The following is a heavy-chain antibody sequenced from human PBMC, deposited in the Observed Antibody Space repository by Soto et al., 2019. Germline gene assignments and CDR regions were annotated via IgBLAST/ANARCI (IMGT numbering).Heavy chain of an antibody. D-gene: IGHD2-2*01. J-gene: IGHJ4*02. CDR1: GYSFTSYW. V-gene: IGHV1-3*01. Sequence: GESLKISCKGSGYSFTSYWISWVRQAPGQRLEWMGWINAGNGNTKYSQKFQGRVTITRDTSASTAYMELSSLRSEDTAVYYCARDGYQLPEYFDYWGQGTLVTVSS. CDR3: ARDGYQLPEYFDY. CDR2: INAGNGNT.